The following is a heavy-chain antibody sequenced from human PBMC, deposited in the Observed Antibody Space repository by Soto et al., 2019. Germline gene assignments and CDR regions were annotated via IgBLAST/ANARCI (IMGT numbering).Heavy chain of an antibody. J-gene: IGHJ4*02. D-gene: IGHD6-13*01. Sequence: PSESLSLTCAVSGGSISSYYWSWIRQPPGKGLEWIGYIYYSGSTNYNPSLKSRVTISVDTSKNQFSLKLSSVTAADTAVYYCARIHSSSWHFYFDYWGQGTLVTVSS. CDR3: ARIHSSSWHFYFDY. V-gene: IGHV4-59*08. CDR2: IYYSGST. CDR1: GGSISSYY.